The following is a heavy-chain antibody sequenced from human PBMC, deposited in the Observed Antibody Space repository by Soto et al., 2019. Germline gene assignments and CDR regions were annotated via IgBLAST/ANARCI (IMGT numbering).Heavy chain of an antibody. CDR2: IWYDGSKD. Sequence: GGSLRLSCAVSGLTFSKYGMHWVRQAPGKGLEWVALIWYDGSKDYYAESVKGRFTISRENSKNTLYLQINSLRPEEAALYYCTRGPTHGAFDIWGQGTMVTVSS. CDR3: TRGPTHGAFDI. J-gene: IGHJ3*02. V-gene: IGHV3-30*02. CDR1: GLTFSKYG.